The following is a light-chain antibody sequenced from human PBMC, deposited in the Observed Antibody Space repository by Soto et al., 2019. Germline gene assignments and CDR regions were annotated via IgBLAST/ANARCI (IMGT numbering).Light chain of an antibody. CDR3: QQYNNWPRT. V-gene: IGKV3-15*01. CDR1: QSVSSN. J-gene: IGKJ1*01. CDR2: GAS. Sequence: EIVMTQSPATLSVSPGERATPSCRASQSVSSNLASYQQKPGQAPRLLIYGASTRATGIPARFSGSGSGKEFTLTISSLQSEDFAVYYCQQYNNWPRTFGQGTKVDIK.